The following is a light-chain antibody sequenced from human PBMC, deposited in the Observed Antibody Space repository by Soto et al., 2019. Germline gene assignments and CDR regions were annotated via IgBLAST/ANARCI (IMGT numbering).Light chain of an antibody. CDR1: SSNIGAHYD. CDR2: GNS. J-gene: IGLJ1*01. Sequence: QPVLTQPRPVSGAPWQRVTISCTGSSSNIGAHYDVHWYQQLPGTAPKLLIYGNSNRPSGVPDRFPGSKSGTSASLAITGLQAEDEADYYCQSYDNSLSVYVFGTGTKVAVL. V-gene: IGLV1-40*01. CDR3: QSYDNSLSVYV.